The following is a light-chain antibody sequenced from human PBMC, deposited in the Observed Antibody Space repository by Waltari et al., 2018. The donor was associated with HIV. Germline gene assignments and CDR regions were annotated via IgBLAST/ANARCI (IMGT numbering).Light chain of an antibody. CDR1: SSNIGRNS. Sequence: QSVLTQPPSASGTPGHRVTISCSGSSSNIGRNSLYRYQQLPGTAPKLLIYRNNQRPSGVPDRFSGPKSGTSASLAISGLRSEDEADYYCAAWDDSLSGWVFGGGTKLTVL. V-gene: IGLV1-47*01. J-gene: IGLJ3*02. CDR3: AAWDDSLSGWV. CDR2: RNN.